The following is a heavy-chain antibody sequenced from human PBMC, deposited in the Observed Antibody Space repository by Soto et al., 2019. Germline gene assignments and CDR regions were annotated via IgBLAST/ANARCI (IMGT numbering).Heavy chain of an antibody. CDR2: INHSGST. J-gene: IGHJ3*02. V-gene: IGHV4-34*01. D-gene: IGHD5-12*01. CDR3: ARFSTEMATIHDAFDI. Sequence: KTSETLSLTCAVYGGSFSGYYWSWIRQPPGKGLEWIGEINHSGSTNYNPSLKSRVTISVDTSKNQFSLKLSSVTAADTAVYYCARFSTEMATIHDAFDIWGQGTMVTV. CDR1: GGSFSGYY.